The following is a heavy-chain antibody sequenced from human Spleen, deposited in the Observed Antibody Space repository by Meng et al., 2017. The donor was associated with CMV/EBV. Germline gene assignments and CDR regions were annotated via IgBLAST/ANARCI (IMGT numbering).Heavy chain of an antibody. J-gene: IGHJ4*02. CDR2: IYPDDSDT. Sequence: GESLKISCKGSEFSFTNCWIGWVRQMPGKGLEWMGIIYPDDSDTRYSPSFQGQVTISADKSISTAYLQWSSLKASDTAMYYCARQELRDSEFDYWGQGTLVTVSS. CDR3: ARQELRDSEFDY. V-gene: IGHV5-51*01. CDR1: EFSFTNCW. D-gene: IGHD1-26*01.